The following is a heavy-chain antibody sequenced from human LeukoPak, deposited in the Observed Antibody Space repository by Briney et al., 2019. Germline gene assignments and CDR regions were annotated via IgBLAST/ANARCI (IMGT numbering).Heavy chain of an antibody. D-gene: IGHD3-10*01. J-gene: IGHJ4*02. CDR2: VNWNGRST. Sequence: GGSLRLSCAASGFTFDDYGMSWVRQAPGKGLEWVSGVNWNGRSTGYADSVKGRFTISRDNVKNSRYLQMNSLRAEDTALYYCARGHGSGSYEAIDYWGQGTLVTVSS. CDR3: ARGHGSGSYEAIDY. CDR1: GFTFDDYG. V-gene: IGHV3-20*04.